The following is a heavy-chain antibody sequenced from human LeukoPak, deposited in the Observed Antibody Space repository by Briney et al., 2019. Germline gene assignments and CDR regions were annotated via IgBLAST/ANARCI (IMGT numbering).Heavy chain of an antibody. CDR3: ARVFLDPRGGAHSSSFYYYYMDV. V-gene: IGHV4-59*01. CDR1: GGSISSYY. D-gene: IGHD6-13*01. Sequence: SETLSLTCTVSGGSISSYYWSWIRQPPGKGLEWIGYIYYSGSTNYNPSLKSRVTISVDTSKNQFSLKLSSVTAADTAVYYCARVFLDPRGGAHSSSFYYYYMDVWGKGTTVTISS. J-gene: IGHJ6*03. CDR2: IYYSGST.